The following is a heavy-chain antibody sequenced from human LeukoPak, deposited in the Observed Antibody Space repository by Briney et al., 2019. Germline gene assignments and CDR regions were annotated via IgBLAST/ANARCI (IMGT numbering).Heavy chain of an antibody. J-gene: IGHJ4*02. Sequence: ASVKVSCKASGYTFTSYYMHWVRQAPGQGLEWMGIINPSGGSTSYAQKFQGRVTMNRDTSTSTVYMELSSLRSEDTAVYYCARIYCSSTSCYGFFGYWGQGTLVTVSS. D-gene: IGHD2-2*01. CDR2: INPSGGST. V-gene: IGHV1-46*01. CDR1: GYTFTSYY. CDR3: ARIYCSSTSCYGFFGY.